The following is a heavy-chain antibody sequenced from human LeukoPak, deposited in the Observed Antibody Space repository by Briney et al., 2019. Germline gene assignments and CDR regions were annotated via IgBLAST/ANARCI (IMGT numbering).Heavy chain of an antibody. V-gene: IGHV3-30*18. J-gene: IGHJ3*02. D-gene: IGHD4/OR15-4a*01. CDR2: ISYDGSNT. CDR3: AKVSLNMVNDAFDI. CDR1: GFTFSSHG. Sequence: QTGGSLRLSCAASGFTFSSHGMHWVRQAPGKGLEWVAVISYDGSNTYYADSVKGRFTISRDNSKNTLYLQMNSLRPEDTAVYYCAKVSLNMVNDAFDIWGQGTVVTVSS.